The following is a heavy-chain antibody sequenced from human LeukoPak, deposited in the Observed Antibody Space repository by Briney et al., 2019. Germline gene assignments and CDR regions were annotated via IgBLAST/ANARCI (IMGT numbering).Heavy chain of an antibody. V-gene: IGHV1-18*01. D-gene: IGHD3-22*01. J-gene: IGHJ4*02. Sequence: GASVKVSCKASGYTSTSYGISWVRQAPGQGLEWMGWISAYNGNTNYAQKLQGRVTMTTDTSTSTAYMELRGLRSDDTAVYYCARLDYYDSSGYYNTGAFDYWGQGTLVTVSS. CDR2: ISAYNGNT. CDR1: GYTSTSYG. CDR3: ARLDYYDSSGYYNTGAFDY.